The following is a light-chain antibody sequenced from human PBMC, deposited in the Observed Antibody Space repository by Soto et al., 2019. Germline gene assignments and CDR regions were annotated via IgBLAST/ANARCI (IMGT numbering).Light chain of an antibody. CDR3: QQRGNWWT. CDR2: DAS. Sequence: EMEVTQSPATLSLSPGERATLSCRASQSVSSFFAWYQQKPGQSPRLLIYDASNRASGIPARFTGSGSGTDFTLTISSVEPEDSAIYYCQQRGNWWTFGQGTKVDIK. CDR1: QSVSSF. V-gene: IGKV3-11*01. J-gene: IGKJ1*01.